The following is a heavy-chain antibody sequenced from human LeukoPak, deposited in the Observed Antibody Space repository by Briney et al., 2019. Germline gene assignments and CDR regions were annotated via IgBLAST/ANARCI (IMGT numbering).Heavy chain of an antibody. CDR2: IYYSGST. D-gene: IGHD6-13*01. J-gene: IGHJ4*02. Sequence: TSETLSLTCTVSGGSISSYYWSWIRQPPGKGLEWIGYIYYSGSTNYNPSLKSRVTISVDTSKNQFSLKLSSVTAADTAVYYCARSIGRAAAGFDYWGQGTLVTVSS. CDR1: GGSISSYY. CDR3: ARSIGRAAAGFDY. V-gene: IGHV4-59*12.